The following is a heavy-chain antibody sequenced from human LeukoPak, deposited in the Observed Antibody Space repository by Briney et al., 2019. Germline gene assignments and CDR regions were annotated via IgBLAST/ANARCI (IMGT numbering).Heavy chain of an antibody. CDR1: GGPISSGGYY. D-gene: IGHD4-11*01. J-gene: IGHJ5*02. CDR2: IYYSGST. Sequence: SQTLSLTCTVSGGPISSGGYYWSWIRQHPGKGLEWIGYIYYSGSTYYNPSLKSRVTISVDTSKNQFSLKLSSVTAADTAVYYCARERGNYLPPSGFDPWGQGTLVTVSS. V-gene: IGHV4-31*03. CDR3: ARERGNYLPPSGFDP.